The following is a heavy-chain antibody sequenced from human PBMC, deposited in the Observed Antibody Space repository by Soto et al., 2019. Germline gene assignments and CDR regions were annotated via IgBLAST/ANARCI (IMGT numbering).Heavy chain of an antibody. Sequence: EVQLVESGGGLVQPGGSLTLSCAASGFTFSTYWMHWVRQAPGKGLVWVSRINSDGSTTDYADSVRGRFTISRDNAKNXXYLQMRSLRAEDKAVYYCARDQGYCSGGSCYVAGYWGQGTLVTVSS. CDR2: INSDGSTT. CDR1: GFTFSTYW. V-gene: IGHV3-74*01. D-gene: IGHD2-15*01. J-gene: IGHJ4*02. CDR3: ARDQGYCSGGSCYVAGY.